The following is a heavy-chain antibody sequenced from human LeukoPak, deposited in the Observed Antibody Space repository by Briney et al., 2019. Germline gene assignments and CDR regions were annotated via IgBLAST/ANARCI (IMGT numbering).Heavy chain of an antibody. J-gene: IGHJ3*02. CDR1: GFTFSSYS. V-gene: IGHV3-21*01. D-gene: IGHD4-17*01. CDR3: ARASRTTVTTYAFDI. CDR2: ISSSSSYI. Sequence: PGGSLRLSCAASGFTFSSYSMNWVRQAPGKGLEWVSSISSSSSYIYYADSVKGRFTISRDNAKNSLYLQMNSLRAEDTAVYYCARASRTTVTTYAFDIWGQGTMVTVSS.